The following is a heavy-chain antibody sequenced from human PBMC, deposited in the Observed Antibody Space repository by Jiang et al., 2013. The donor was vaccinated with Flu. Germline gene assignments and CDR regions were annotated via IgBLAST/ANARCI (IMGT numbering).Heavy chain of an antibody. J-gene: IGHJ4*02. V-gene: IGHV4-39*01. CDR2: IYYSGST. CDR1: GGSISSSSYY. D-gene: IGHD5-18*01. CDR3: ARLQSRGIQVWIDY. Sequence: GPGLVKPSETLSLTCTVSGGSISSSSYYWGWICQPPGKGLEWIGSIYYSGSTYYSPSLRSRVTISADTSKTQFSLKLSSVTAADTAVYYCARLQSRGIQVWIDYWGQGTLVTVSS.